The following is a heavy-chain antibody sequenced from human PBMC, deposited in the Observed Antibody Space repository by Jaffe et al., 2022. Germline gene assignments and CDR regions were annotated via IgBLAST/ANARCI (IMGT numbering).Heavy chain of an antibody. J-gene: IGHJ3*02. CDR1: GGSISSSNW. V-gene: IGHV4-4*02. D-gene: IGHD3-10*01. CDR3: ARNSQWTFNYYGSGTPAFDI. CDR2: IYHSGST. Sequence: QVQLQESGPGLVKPSGTLSLTCAVSGGSISSSNWWSWIRQPPGKGLEWIGEIYHSGSTNYNPSLKSRVTISVDKSKNQFSLKLSSVTAADTAVYYCARNSQWTFNYYGSGTPAFDIWGQGTMVTVSS.